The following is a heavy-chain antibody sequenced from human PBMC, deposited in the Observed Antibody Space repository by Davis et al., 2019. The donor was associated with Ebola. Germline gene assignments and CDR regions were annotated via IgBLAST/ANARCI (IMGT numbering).Heavy chain of an antibody. CDR3: ARDFHRWELLGMGYYYYGMDV. CDR1: GYTFTGYY. Sequence: ASVKVSCKASGYTFTGYYMHWVRQAPGQGLEWMGWINPNSGGTNYAQKFQGRVTMTRDTSISTAYMELSRLRSDDTAVYYCARDFHRWELLGMGYYYYGMDVWGQGTTVTVSS. V-gene: IGHV1-2*02. J-gene: IGHJ6*02. CDR2: INPNSGGT. D-gene: IGHD1-26*01.